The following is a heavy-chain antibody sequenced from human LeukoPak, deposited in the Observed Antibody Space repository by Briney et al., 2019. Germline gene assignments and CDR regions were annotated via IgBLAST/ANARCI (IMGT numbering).Heavy chain of an antibody. CDR3: ARHRPRTEWYFDY. CDR1: GDSIGRSSYY. CDR2: IYYGGST. D-gene: IGHD3-3*01. Sequence: SETLSLTCSVSGDSIGRSSYYWGWIRQPPGKGLEWIADIYYGGSTYYNPSLKSRVTISVDTSNNQFSLKMSSVTAADTAVYYCARHRPRTEWYFDYWGQGTLVTVSS. J-gene: IGHJ4*02. V-gene: IGHV4-39*01.